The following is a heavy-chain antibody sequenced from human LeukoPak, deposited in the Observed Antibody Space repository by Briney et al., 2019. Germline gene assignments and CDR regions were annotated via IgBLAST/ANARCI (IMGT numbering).Heavy chain of an antibody. CDR3: AKALHSFIAATITGYDY. CDR1: GFTFSSYA. J-gene: IGHJ4*02. D-gene: IGHD5-12*01. CDR2: ISGSGGST. V-gene: IGHV3-23*01. Sequence: GGSLRLSCAASGFTFSSYAMSWVRQAPGKGLEWVSAISGSGGSTYYADSVKGRFTISRDNSKNTLYLQMNSLRAEDTAVYYCAKALHSFIAATITGYDYWGQGTLVTVSS.